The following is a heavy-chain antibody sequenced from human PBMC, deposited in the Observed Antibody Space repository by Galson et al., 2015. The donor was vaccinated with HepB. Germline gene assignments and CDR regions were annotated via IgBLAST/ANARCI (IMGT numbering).Heavy chain of an antibody. D-gene: IGHD3-3*01. CDR2: INPSGGST. Sequence: SVKVSCKASGYTFTSYYMHWVRQAPGQGLEWMGIINPSGGSTSYAQKFQGRVTMTRDTSTSTVYMELSSLRSEDTAVYYCARVRGVANEPYYYYYGMDVWGQGATVTVSS. CDR3: ARVRGVANEPYYYYYGMDV. V-gene: IGHV1-46*01. J-gene: IGHJ6*02. CDR1: GYTFTSYY.